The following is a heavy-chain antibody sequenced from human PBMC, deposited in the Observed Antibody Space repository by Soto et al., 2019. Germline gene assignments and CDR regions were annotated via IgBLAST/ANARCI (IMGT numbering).Heavy chain of an antibody. D-gene: IGHD6-6*01. CDR2: INPSGGST. CDR1: GYTFSSDY. J-gene: IGHJ5*02. V-gene: IGHV1-46*01. Sequence: VKVACKRSGYTFSSDYMHCLRQTPGQGLEWMGIINPSGGSTSYAQKFQGRVTMTRDTSTSTVYMELSSLRSEDTAVYYCAREDGSSSAFDPWGQGTLVTVSS. CDR3: AREDGSSSAFDP.